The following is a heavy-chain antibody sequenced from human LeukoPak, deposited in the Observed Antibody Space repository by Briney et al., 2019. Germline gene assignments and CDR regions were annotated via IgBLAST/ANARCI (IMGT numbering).Heavy chain of an antibody. D-gene: IGHD2-2*01. CDR3: ARDVITVVPAAFPNWFDP. V-gene: IGHV1-46*01. Sequence: GASVKVSCKASGYTFTSYYMHWVRQAPGQGLEWMGIINPSGGSTSYAQKFQGRVTMTRDTPTSTVYMELSSLRSEDTAVYYCARDVITVVPAAFPNWFDPWGQGTLVTVSS. CDR2: INPSGGST. J-gene: IGHJ5*02. CDR1: GYTFTSYY.